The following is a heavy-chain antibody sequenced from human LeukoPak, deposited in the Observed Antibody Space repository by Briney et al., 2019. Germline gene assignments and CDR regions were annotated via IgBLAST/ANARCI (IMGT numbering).Heavy chain of an antibody. CDR2: ISWNSGSL. CDR3: ARGLGGDQGYFDL. J-gene: IGHJ2*01. CDR1: GFIFDDYA. Sequence: GGSLRLSCAASGFIFDDYAMHWVRQAPGKGLEWVSGISWNSGSLAYADSVKGRFTISGDNAKNSLYLQMNSLRTEDTALYYCARGLGGDQGYFDLWGRGTLATVSS. D-gene: IGHD3-10*01. V-gene: IGHV3-9*01.